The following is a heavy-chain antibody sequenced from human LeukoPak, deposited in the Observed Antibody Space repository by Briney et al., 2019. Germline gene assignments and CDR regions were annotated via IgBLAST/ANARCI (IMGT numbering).Heavy chain of an antibody. Sequence: SETLSLTCTVSGGSISSSYWSWIRQSPGEGLEWIGYIYHTGSTNYNPSLKSRVTILVDTSKNQFSLKLISVTAADTAVYYCTREHFVVTPSLAFFDYWGQGTLVTVSS. D-gene: IGHD4-23*01. CDR1: GGSISSSY. CDR2: IYHTGST. CDR3: TREHFVVTPSLAFFDY. V-gene: IGHV4-59*01. J-gene: IGHJ4*02.